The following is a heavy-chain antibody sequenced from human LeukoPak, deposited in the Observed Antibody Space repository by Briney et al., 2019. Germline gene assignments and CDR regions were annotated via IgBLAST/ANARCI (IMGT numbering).Heavy chain of an antibody. CDR3: ATDASSFWSGYNIGMGAFDI. CDR2: FDPEDGET. J-gene: IGHJ3*02. V-gene: IGHV1-24*01. Sequence: GASLKVSCKVSGYTLTKLSMHWVRQAPGKGLEWMGGFDPEDGETTYAQKFQGRVTMTEDTSTDTAYMELSSLRSEDTAVYYCATDASSFWSGYNIGMGAFDIWGQGTMVTVSS. CDR1: GYTLTKLS. D-gene: IGHD3-3*01.